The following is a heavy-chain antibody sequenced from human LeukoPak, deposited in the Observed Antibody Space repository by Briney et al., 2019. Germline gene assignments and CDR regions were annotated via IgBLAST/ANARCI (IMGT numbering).Heavy chain of an antibody. Sequence: ASVKVSCKVSGYTLTELSMHWVRQAPGKGLEWMGGFDPEDGETIYAQKFQGRVTMTEDTSTDTAYMELSSLRSEDTAMYYCAVSSSSGYWFDPWGQGTLVTVSS. CDR2: FDPEDGET. CDR1: GYTLTELS. J-gene: IGHJ5*02. V-gene: IGHV1-24*01. CDR3: AVSSSSGYWFDP. D-gene: IGHD6-6*01.